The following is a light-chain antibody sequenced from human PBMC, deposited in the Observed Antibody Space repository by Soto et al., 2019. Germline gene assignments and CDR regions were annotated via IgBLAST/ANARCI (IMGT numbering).Light chain of an antibody. J-gene: IGKJ2*01. CDR1: QSVSSY. V-gene: IGKV3-11*01. CDR3: QQRSNWPPFMYT. CDR2: YAS. Sequence: EIVLTQSPATLSLSPGERATLSCRASQSVSSYLAWYQQKPSQAPRLLIHYASNRATGIPARFSGSGSGTDFTLTISSLEPEDFAVYYCQQRSNWPPFMYTFGQGTKLEIK.